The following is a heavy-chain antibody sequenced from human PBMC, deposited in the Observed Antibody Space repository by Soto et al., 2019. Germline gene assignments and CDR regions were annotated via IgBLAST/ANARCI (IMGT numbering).Heavy chain of an antibody. D-gene: IGHD6-13*01. V-gene: IGHV3-30*18. CDR2: ISYDGSNK. Sequence: GGSLRLSCAASGFTFSSYGMHWVRQAPGKGLEWVAVISYDGSNKYYADSVKGRFTISRDNSKNTLYLQMNSLRAEDTAVYYCAKDDPYSGSWYVLYGMDVWGQGTTVTVSS. CDR1: GFTFSSYG. J-gene: IGHJ6*02. CDR3: AKDDPYSGSWYVLYGMDV.